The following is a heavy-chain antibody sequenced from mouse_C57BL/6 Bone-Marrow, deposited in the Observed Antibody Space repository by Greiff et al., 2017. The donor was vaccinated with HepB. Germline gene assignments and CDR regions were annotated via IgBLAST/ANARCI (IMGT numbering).Heavy chain of an antibody. V-gene: IGHV1-62-2*01. D-gene: IGHD1-1*01. J-gene: IGHJ3*01. CDR2: FYPGSGSI. CDR1: GYTFPAYT. Sequence: QVQLQQSGAELVNPGASVKLSCKASGYTFPAYTIHWVKQRSGQGLEWIGWFYPGSGSIKYNEKFKDKATLTADKSSSTVYMELSRLTSEDSAVYFCARHEYGDYYGSSSAWFAYWGQGTPVTVSA. CDR3: ARHEYGDYYGSSSAWFAY.